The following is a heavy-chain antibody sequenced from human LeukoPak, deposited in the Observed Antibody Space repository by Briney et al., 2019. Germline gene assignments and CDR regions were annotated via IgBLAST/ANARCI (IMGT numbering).Heavy chain of an antibody. D-gene: IGHD6-13*01. CDR1: GFSFSSYS. J-gene: IGHJ3*02. V-gene: IGHV3-48*01. Sequence: GGSLRLSCAASGFSFSSYSMIWVRQAPGKGLEWISYITSTSNTIYYADSVKGRFTISRDNAKNSLYLQMNSLRAEDTAVYYCASCHSSSEDDDAFDIWGQGTMVTVSS. CDR3: ASCHSSSEDDDAFDI. CDR2: ITSTSNTI.